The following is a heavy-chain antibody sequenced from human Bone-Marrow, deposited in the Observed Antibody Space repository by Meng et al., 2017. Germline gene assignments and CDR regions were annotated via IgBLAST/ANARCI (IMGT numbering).Heavy chain of an antibody. Sequence: QLQLQGPGPGLGKPSGTLSLTSAVSGGSISSSNWWSWVRQPPGKGLEWIGEIYHSGSTNYNPSLKSRVTISVDKSKNQFSLKLSSVTAADTAVYYRARVGRGETYFDLWGRGTLVTVSS. J-gene: IGHJ2*01. CDR1: GGSISSSNW. CDR2: IYHSGST. D-gene: IGHD5-24*01. CDR3: ARVGRGETYFDL. V-gene: IGHV4-4*02.